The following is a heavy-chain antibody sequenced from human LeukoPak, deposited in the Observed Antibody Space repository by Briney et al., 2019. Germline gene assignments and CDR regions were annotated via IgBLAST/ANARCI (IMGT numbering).Heavy chain of an antibody. V-gene: IGHV3-49*04. CDR1: GFTFGDYA. Sequence: GGSLRLSCTASGFTFGDYAMSWVRQAPGKGLEWVGFIRSKAYGGTTGYAASVKGRFTISRDDSKSIAYLQMNSLKTEDTAVHYCTRHYDSSGGLDYWGQGTLVTVSS. CDR3: TRHYDSSGGLDY. J-gene: IGHJ4*02. D-gene: IGHD3-22*01. CDR2: IRSKAYGGTT.